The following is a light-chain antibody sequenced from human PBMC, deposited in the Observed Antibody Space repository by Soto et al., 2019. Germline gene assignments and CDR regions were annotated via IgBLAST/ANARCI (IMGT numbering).Light chain of an antibody. Sequence: EIVLTQSPGTLSLSPGEGATLSCRASQSVGGTFLAWYQQKGGQAPRLLIHGASNRAIGIPDRFRGSGSGTDFTLTISRLEPEDFAVYYCQQYGGSPRTFGQGTKVEVK. CDR1: QSVGGTF. V-gene: IGKV3-20*01. CDR2: GAS. CDR3: QQYGGSPRT. J-gene: IGKJ1*01.